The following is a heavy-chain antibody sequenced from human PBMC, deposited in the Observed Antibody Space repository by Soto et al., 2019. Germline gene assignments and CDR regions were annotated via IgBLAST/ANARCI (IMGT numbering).Heavy chain of an antibody. Sequence: QVQLQQWGAGLLKPSETLSLTCAVYGGSFSGYYWSWIRQPPGKGLEWIGEINHSGSTNYNPSHTSRATIPVDTSKTQFSLKVSSVTAADTAVYYCARGCYEDYWGQGPLVTVSS. CDR2: INHSGST. CDR1: GGSFSGYY. D-gene: IGHD2-15*01. V-gene: IGHV4-34*01. J-gene: IGHJ4*02. CDR3: ARGCYEDY.